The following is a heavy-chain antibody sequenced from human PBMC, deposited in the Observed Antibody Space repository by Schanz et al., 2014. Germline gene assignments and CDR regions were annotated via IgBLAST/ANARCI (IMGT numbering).Heavy chain of an antibody. D-gene: IGHD2-21*01. V-gene: IGHV3-7*01. CDR1: GFTFRSYW. Sequence: EVQLVESGGGLVQPGGSLRVSCAASGFTFRSYWMNWVRQAPGKGLEWVANIKQDGSDKHYVDSVKGRFTISRDNAKNSLYLQMNSLRAEDTAVYYCARDDSPSTKPFDSWGQGTTVTVSS. J-gene: IGHJ4*03. CDR2: IKQDGSDK. CDR3: ARDDSPSTKPFDS.